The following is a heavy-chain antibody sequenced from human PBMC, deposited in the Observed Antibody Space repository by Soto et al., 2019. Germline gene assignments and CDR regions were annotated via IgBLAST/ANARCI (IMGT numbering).Heavy chain of an antibody. CDR3: ARDAAVSSSWYRTGGVDY. Sequence: GGSLRLSCAASGFTFSSYSMNWVRQAPGKGLEWVSYISSSSSTIYYADSVKGRFTISRDNAKNSLYLQMNSLRDEDTAVYYCARDAAVSSSWYRTGGVDYWGQGTLVTVSS. D-gene: IGHD6-13*01. CDR2: ISSSSSTI. V-gene: IGHV3-48*02. J-gene: IGHJ4*02. CDR1: GFTFSSYS.